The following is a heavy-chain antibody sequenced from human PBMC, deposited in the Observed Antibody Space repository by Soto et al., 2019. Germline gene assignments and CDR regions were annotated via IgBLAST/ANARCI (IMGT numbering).Heavy chain of an antibody. CDR3: ARDLSSSRSLIFDF. J-gene: IGHJ4*02. Sequence: PSQTLSLTCAISGDSVSSNSAARNWIRQSPSRGLEWLGRTFYRSKWYNDYALSVESRVSIKADTSKNQFSLQLNSVTPEDTAVYYCARDLSSSRSLIFDFWGQGTLVTVSS. CDR2: TFYRSKWYN. D-gene: IGHD6-6*01. CDR1: GDSVSSNSAA. V-gene: IGHV6-1*01.